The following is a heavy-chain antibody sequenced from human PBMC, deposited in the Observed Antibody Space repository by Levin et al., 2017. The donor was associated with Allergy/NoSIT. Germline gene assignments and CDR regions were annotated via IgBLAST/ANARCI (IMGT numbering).Heavy chain of an antibody. V-gene: IGHV4-39*01. D-gene: IGHD3-10*01. Sequence: SQTLSLTCTVSGGSISSSSYYWGWIRQPPGKGLEWIGSIYYSGSTYYNPSLKSRVTISVDTSKNQFSLKLSSVTAADTAVYYCARQMAVTMVRGVIIPTYYFDYWGQGTLVTVSS. CDR1: GGSISSSSYY. CDR3: ARQMAVTMVRGVIIPTYYFDY. CDR2: IYYSGST. J-gene: IGHJ4*02.